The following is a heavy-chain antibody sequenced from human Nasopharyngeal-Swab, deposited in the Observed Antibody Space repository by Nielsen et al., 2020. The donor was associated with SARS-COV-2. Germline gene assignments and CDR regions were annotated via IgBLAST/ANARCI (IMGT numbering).Heavy chain of an antibody. CDR2: ISSSSSYI. CDR3: ARGCVLTGPTCNYYGMDV. CDR1: GFTFSSYS. Sequence: GESLKISCAASGFTFSSYSMNWVRQAPGRGLEWVSSISSSSSYIYYADSVKGRFTISRDNAKNSLYLQMNSLRAEDMAVYYCARGCVLTGPTCNYYGMDVWGQGTTVTVSS. D-gene: IGHD3-9*01. J-gene: IGHJ6*02. V-gene: IGHV3-21*01.